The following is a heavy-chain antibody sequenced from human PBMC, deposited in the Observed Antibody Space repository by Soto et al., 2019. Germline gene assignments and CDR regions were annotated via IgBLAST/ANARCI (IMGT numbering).Heavy chain of an antibody. Sequence: GESLKISCKGSGYSFTSYWIGWVRQMPGKGLEWMGIIYPGDSDTRYSPSFQGQVTISADKSISTAYLQWSSLKASDTAMYYCARGGYCSGGSCYLDYWGQGTLVTVSS. CDR3: ARGGYCSGGSCYLDY. CDR1: GYSFTSYW. CDR2: IYPGDSDT. D-gene: IGHD2-15*01. V-gene: IGHV5-51*01. J-gene: IGHJ4*02.